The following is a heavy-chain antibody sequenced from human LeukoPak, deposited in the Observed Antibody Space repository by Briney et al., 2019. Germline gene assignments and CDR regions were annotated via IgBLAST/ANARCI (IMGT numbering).Heavy chain of an antibody. V-gene: IGHV3-21*01. J-gene: IGHJ6*02. Sequence: PGGSLRLSCAASGFTFSSYAMSWVRQAPGKGLEWVSSISSSSSYIYYADSVKGRFTISRDNAKNSLYLQMNSLRAEDTAVYYCARAAGYYDILTGQFYYYGMDVWGQGTTVTVSS. CDR1: GFTFSSYA. CDR3: ARAAGYYDILTGQFYYYGMDV. CDR2: ISSSSSYI. D-gene: IGHD3-9*01.